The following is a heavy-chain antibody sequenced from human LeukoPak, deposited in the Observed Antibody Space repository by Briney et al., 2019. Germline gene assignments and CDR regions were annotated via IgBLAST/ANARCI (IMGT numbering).Heavy chain of an antibody. V-gene: IGHV4-61*01. D-gene: IGHD5-12*01. J-gene: IGHJ4*02. CDR2: MSNSGHT. Sequence: SETLSLTCAVSGGSVSSGNYYWSWIRQPPGKGLEWIGFMSNSGHTDSNASLKSRVTISVDTSKNQFSLKLKSVTAADTAVYYCARAMRSGYDYWGQGTLVTVSS. CDR1: GGSVSSGNYY. CDR3: ARAMRSGYDY.